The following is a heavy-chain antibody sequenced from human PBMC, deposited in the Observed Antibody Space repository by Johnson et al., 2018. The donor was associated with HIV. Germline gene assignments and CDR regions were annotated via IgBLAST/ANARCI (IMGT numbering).Heavy chain of an antibody. D-gene: IGHD3-22*01. Sequence: QVQLVESGGGVVQPGGSLRLSCAASGFTFSKYGMQWVRQAPGKGLEWVAFIQYDGSNKYYADSVKGRFTISRDNSKNTLYLQMNSLRAEDTAVYYCAKDKSGRYYDSSGYSLDDAFDIWGQVTMVTVSS. CDR3: AKDKSGRYYDSSGYSLDDAFDI. CDR1: GFTFSKYG. CDR2: IQYDGSNK. J-gene: IGHJ3*02. V-gene: IGHV3-30*02.